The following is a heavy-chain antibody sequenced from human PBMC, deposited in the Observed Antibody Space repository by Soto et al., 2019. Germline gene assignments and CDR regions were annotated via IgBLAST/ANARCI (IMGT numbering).Heavy chain of an antibody. V-gene: IGHV1-18*01. CDR3: ARDFGRLDP. Sequence: QVQLVQSGAEVKKPGASVNISCTASVHIFNSYAFSWVRQAPGQGLEWIGWISTYNGNTVYAESLQGRVTMTTDTSTRTVYMELRSLRSDDTAVYYCARDFGRLDPWGQGTLVSVSS. CDR2: ISTYNGNT. D-gene: IGHD3-10*01. CDR1: VHIFNSYA. J-gene: IGHJ5*02.